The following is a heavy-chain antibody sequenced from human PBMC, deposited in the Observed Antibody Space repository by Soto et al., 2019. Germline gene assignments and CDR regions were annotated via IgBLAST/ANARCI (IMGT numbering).Heavy chain of an antibody. CDR3: ASTKKWLDFDY. CDR1: GFTFSSYG. CDR2: IWYDGSNK. V-gene: IGHV3-33*01. D-gene: IGHD6-19*01. J-gene: IGHJ4*02. Sequence: GGSLRLSCAASGFTFSSYGMHWVRQAPGKGLEWVAVIWYDGSNKYYADSVKGRFTISRDNSKNTLYLQMNSLRAEDTAVYYCASTKKWLDFDYWGQGALVTVS.